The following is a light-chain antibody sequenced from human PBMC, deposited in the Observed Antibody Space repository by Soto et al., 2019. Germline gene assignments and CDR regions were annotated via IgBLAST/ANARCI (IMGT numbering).Light chain of an antibody. CDR3: ASWDDSLHGVV. V-gene: IGLV1-44*01. CDR2: SNN. J-gene: IGLJ2*01. Sequence: QSVLTQPPSASGTPGQRVTISCSGSSSNIGSNTVTWYHQLPGTAPKLLIYSNNQRPSGVPDRFSGSKSGTSASLAISGLQSEDDADYYCASWDDSLHGVVFGGGTKVTVL. CDR1: SSNIGSNT.